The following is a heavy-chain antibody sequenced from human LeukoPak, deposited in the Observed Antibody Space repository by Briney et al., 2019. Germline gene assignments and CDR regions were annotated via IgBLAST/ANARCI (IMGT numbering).Heavy chain of an antibody. V-gene: IGHV3-7*03. D-gene: IGHD2-2*01. Sequence: GGSLRLSCEASGFTFSSYWMSWVRQAPGKGLEWVANIKQDGSEKYYVDSVKGRFTISRDNAKDSLYLQMSSLRAEDTAIYYCARNCTCNTCLRYWGQGTLVTVSS. J-gene: IGHJ4*02. CDR2: IKQDGSEK. CDR3: ARNCTCNTCLRY. CDR1: GFTFSSYW.